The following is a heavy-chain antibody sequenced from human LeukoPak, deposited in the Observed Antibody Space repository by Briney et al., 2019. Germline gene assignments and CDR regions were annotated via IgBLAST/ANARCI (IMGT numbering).Heavy chain of an antibody. D-gene: IGHD3-22*01. CDR2: IYHSGST. CDR3: ARDYDETLDP. V-gene: IGHV4-38-2*02. Sequence: SETLSLTCTVSGYSISSGYYWGWIRQPPGKGLEWIGSIYHSGSTYYNPSLKSRVTISVDTSKNQFSLKLSSVTAADTAVYYCARDYDETLDPWGQGTLVTVSS. CDR1: GYSISSGYY. J-gene: IGHJ5*02.